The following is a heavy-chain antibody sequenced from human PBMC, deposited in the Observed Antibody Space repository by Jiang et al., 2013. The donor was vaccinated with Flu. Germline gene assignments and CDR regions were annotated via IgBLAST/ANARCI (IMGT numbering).Heavy chain of an antibody. CDR2: FIPIFGTA. Sequence: SGAEVKKPGSSVKVSCEASGGTFSSYAISWVRQAPGQGLEWMGGFIPIFGTANYAQKLKGRLTISADASTSTVHMELSSLKSEDTAVYYCARDSSSEAYPLLLYYFDLWGRGTLVTVSS. J-gene: IGHJ2*01. D-gene: IGHD2-21*01. CDR1: GGTFSSYA. V-gene: IGHV1-69*01. CDR3: ARDSSSEAYPLLLYYFDL.